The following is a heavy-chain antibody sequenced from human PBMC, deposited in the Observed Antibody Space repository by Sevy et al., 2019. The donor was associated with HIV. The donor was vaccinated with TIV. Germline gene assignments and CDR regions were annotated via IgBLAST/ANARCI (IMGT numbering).Heavy chain of an antibody. CDR3: ARPGGSGWPDYGMDV. CDR1: GYSFTNYW. D-gene: IGHD6-19*01. Sequence: GESLKISCKGSGYSFTNYWIGWVRQMPRKGLEWMGIIYPSDSDTKYSPSFQGQVTISVDKSVSTVYLQWSSLKASDTAMYYCARPGGSGWPDYGMDVWGQGTTVTVSS. V-gene: IGHV5-51*01. J-gene: IGHJ6*02. CDR2: IYPSDSDT.